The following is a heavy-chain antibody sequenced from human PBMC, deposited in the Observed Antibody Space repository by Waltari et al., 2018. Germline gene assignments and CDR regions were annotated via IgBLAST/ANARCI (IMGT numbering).Heavy chain of an antibody. CDR2: IYPGDSDT. D-gene: IGHD6-13*01. CDR3: TRAGIAAAGRVDY. J-gene: IGHJ4*02. CDR1: GYSFTSYC. V-gene: IGHV5-51*01. Sequence: EVQLVQSGAEVKKPGASLMISCKGSGYSFTSYCNGWVRQLLGKGLEWMGIIYPGDSDTRYSPSFQGQVTISADKSISTAYLQWSSLKASDTAMYYCTRAGIAAAGRVDYWGQGTLVTVSS.